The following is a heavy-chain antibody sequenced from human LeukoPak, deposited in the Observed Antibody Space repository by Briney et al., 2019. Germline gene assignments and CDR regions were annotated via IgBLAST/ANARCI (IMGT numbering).Heavy chain of an antibody. CDR2: INPNSGGT. J-gene: IGHJ6*03. CDR3: ARAPLGYSYGLPTWSYYYMDV. V-gene: IGHV1-2*02. CDR1: GYTFSGNY. D-gene: IGHD5-18*01. Sequence: ASVKVSCKASGYTFSGNYIHWVRQAPGQGLEWMGWINPNSGGTNYAQKFQGRVTMTRDTSISTAYMELSRLRSDDTAVYYCARAPLGYSYGLPTWSYYYMDVWGKGTTVTVSS.